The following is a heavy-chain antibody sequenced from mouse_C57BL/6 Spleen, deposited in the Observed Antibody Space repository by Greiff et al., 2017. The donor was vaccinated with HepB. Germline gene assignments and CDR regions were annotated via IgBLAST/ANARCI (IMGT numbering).Heavy chain of an antibody. J-gene: IGHJ4*01. CDR3: ATVVAHYAMDY. Sequence: VQLQQPGAELVKPGASVKLSCKASGYTFTSYWMQWVKQRPGQGLEWIGEIDPSDSYTNYNQKFKGKATLTVDTSSSTAYMQLSSLTSEDSAVYYCATVVAHYAMDYWGQGTSVTVSS. V-gene: IGHV1-50*01. CDR2: IDPSDSYT. CDR1: GYTFTSYW. D-gene: IGHD1-1*01.